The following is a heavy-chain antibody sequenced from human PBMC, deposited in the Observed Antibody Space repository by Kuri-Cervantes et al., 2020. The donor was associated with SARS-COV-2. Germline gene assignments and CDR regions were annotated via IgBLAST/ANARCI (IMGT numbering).Heavy chain of an antibody. CDR1: GDSISGNY. CDR2: IHYSGST. CDR3: AGGYCSSTSCYSPLDY. J-gene: IGHJ4*02. V-gene: IGHV4-59*01. D-gene: IGHD2-2*01. Sequence: SETLSLTCIVSGDSISGNYWNWIRQPPGKGLEWVGHIHYSGSTSYNPSLKSRVTISVDTSKNQFSLKLSSVTAADTAVYYCAGGYCSSTSCYSPLDYWGQGTLVTVSS.